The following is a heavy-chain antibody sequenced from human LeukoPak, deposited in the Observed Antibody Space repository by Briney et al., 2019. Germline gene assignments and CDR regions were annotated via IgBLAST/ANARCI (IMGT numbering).Heavy chain of an antibody. D-gene: IGHD2/OR15-2a*01. CDR2: IYYSGST. CDR1: GGSISSDC. V-gene: IGHV4-59*01. CDR3: ARKNDFDI. J-gene: IGHJ3*02. Sequence: SETLSLACTVSGGSISSDCWNWTRQPPGKGLEWIGCIYYSGSTYYNPSLKSRVTISVDMSKSQFSLRLTSVTAADTAVYYCARKNDFDIWGQGTVATVSS.